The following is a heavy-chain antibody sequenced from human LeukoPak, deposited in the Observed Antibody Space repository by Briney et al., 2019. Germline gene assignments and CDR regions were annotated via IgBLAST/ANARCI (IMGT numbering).Heavy chain of an antibody. Sequence: PETLSLTCAVYGGSFSGYYWSWIRQPPGKGLEWIGSIYYTGTTYYNPSLKSRLTISVDTSKNQFSLRLSSVTAADTAVYYCARSYSSSYFQYWGQGTLVTVSS. CDR2: IYYTGTT. CDR1: GGSFSGYY. J-gene: IGHJ1*01. CDR3: ARSYSSSYFQY. V-gene: IGHV4-34*01. D-gene: IGHD6-13*01.